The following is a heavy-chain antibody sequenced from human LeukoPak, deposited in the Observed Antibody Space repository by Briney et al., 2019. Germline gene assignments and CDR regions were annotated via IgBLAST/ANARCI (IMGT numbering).Heavy chain of an antibody. CDR2: INHSGST. CDR1: GGSISSYY. Sequence: PSETLSLTCTVSGGSISSYYWSWIRQPPGKGLEWIGEINHSGSTNYNPSLTSRGTISVDTSKNQFSLKLSSVTAADTAVYDSARGFSRRTDIFDYWGQGTLVTVSS. J-gene: IGHJ4*02. D-gene: IGHD3-9*01. CDR3: ARGFSRRTDIFDY. V-gene: IGHV4-34*01.